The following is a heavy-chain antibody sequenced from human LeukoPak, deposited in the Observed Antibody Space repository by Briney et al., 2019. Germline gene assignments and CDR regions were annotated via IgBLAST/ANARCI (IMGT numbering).Heavy chain of an antibody. CDR1: GFTFSSYS. Sequence: GGSLRLSCAASGFTFSSYSMNWVRQAPGKGLEWVSSISSSSSYIYYADSVKGRFTISRDNAKNSLYLQMNSLRAEDTAVYYCARDMGYLSYYFDYWGQGTLVTVSS. CDR3: ARDMGYLSYYFDY. J-gene: IGHJ4*02. V-gene: IGHV3-21*01. CDR2: ISSSSSYI. D-gene: IGHD3-16*02.